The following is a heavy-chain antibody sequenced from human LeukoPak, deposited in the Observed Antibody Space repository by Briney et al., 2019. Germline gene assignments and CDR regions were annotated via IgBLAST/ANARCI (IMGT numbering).Heavy chain of an antibody. Sequence: PSETLSLTCTVSGGSVSSSIYHWFWIRQPPGKGLEWIGFTYNGGSTYYNPSLKSRDTISVDMAKNQFSLKVMSVTAADTAVYYCVRGHGGYWGQGTLVTVSS. V-gene: IGHV4-61*01. J-gene: IGHJ4*02. CDR2: TYNGGST. CDR1: GGSVSSSIYH. CDR3: VRGHGGY.